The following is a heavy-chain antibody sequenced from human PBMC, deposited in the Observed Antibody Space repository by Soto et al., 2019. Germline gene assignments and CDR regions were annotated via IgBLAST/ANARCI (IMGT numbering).Heavy chain of an antibody. CDR2: VSPGNGNA. CDR1: GYTFTDYD. V-gene: IGHV1-8*01. Sequence: QVQVVQSRAEVKKPGASVQVSCKTSGYTFTDYDINWVRQATGQGLEWMGWVSPGNGNAGYAPQFQGRVTMTSDTSISTVYMELSSLTSEYTAVYFCEVTTGYWGQGTKVPVSS. CDR3: EVTTGY. J-gene: IGHJ4*02. D-gene: IGHD1-1*01.